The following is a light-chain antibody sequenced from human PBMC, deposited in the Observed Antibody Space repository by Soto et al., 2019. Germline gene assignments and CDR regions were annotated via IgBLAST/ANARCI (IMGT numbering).Light chain of an antibody. CDR2: FTN. V-gene: IGLV8-61*01. J-gene: IGLJ3*02. CDR3: VLFMGSATNWV. CDR1: SGSDSTSHY. Sequence: QAVVTQEPSFSVSPCGTVTLTCGSGSGSDSTSHYPSWYQQTPGQAPRSLIYFTNTRSSGVPDRFSGSILGTKAALTITGAQADDGSVYYCVLFMGSATNWVFGGGTKLTVL.